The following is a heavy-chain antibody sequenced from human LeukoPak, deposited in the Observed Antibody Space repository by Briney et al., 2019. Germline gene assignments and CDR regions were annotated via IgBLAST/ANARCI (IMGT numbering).Heavy chain of an antibody. CDR3: ARDYVDDIPMIKDY. CDR1: GYTFTSYH. J-gene: IGHJ4*02. D-gene: IGHD2-8*01. CDR2: INLSGGST. V-gene: IGHV1-46*01. Sequence: ASVKVSCKASGYTFTSYHMHWVRQAPGQGLEWMGKINLSGGSTTYAQKFQGRVTMTRDTSTSTVYMELSSLRSEDTAVYYCARDYVDDIPMIKDYWGQGTLVTVTS.